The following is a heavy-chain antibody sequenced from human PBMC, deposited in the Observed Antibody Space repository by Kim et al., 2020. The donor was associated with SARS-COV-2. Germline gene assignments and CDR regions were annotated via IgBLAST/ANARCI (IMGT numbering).Heavy chain of an antibody. CDR3: AREFRSSWYGTRRYYYMDV. J-gene: IGHJ6*03. D-gene: IGHD6-13*01. V-gene: IGHV6-1*01. CDR1: GDSVSSNSAA. Sequence: SQTLSLTCAISGDSVSSNSAAWNWLRQSPSRGLEWLGRTYYRSKWYNDYAVSVKSRITINPDTSKNQFSLQLNSVTPEDTAVYYCAREFRSSWYGTRRYYYMDVWGKGTTVTVSS. CDR2: TYYRSKWYN.